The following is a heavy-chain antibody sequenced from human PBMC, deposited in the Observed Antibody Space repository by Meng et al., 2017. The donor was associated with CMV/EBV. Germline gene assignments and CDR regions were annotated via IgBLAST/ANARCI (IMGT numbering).Heavy chain of an antibody. CDR2: IYHSGST. V-gene: IGHV4-4*02. Sequence: AVAGGSIRSSTGWSWVRQPPGKGLEWIGEIYHSGSTNYNPSLKSRVTISVDKSKNQFSLKLSSVTAADTAVYYCASEVGATTAFDYWGQGTLVTVSS. J-gene: IGHJ4*02. CDR1: GGSIRSSTG. D-gene: IGHD1-26*01. CDR3: ASEVGATTAFDY.